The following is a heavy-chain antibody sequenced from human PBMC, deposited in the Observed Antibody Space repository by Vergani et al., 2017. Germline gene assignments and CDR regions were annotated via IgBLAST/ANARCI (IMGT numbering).Heavy chain of an antibody. CDR1: GGTFSSYT. V-gene: IGHV1-69*08. CDR3: ARESVLGDKYYYDFWKCRATEPLDP. CDR2: IIPILGIA. Sequence: QVQLVQSGAEVKKPGSSVKVSCKASGGTFSSYTISWVRQAPGQGLEWMGRIIPILGIANYAQKFQGRFTITRDSSASPAFMEVSSLRSEDTAVYYCARESVLGDKYYYDFWKCRATEPLDPWGQGTLVTVSS. D-gene: IGHD3-3*01. J-gene: IGHJ5*02.